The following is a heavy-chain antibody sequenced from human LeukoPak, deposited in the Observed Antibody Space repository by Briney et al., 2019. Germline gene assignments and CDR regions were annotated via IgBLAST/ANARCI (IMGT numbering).Heavy chain of an antibody. CDR2: INHSGST. V-gene: IGHV4-34*01. J-gene: IGHJ4*02. D-gene: IGHD3-3*01. Sequence: SETLSLTCTVSGASISSYYWSWIRQPAGKALEWIGEINHSGSTNYNPSLKSRVTISVDTSKNQFSLKLSSVTAADTAVYYCARGLLKRTYYDFWSGPERRIRFDYWGQGTLVTVSS. CDR1: GASISSYY. CDR3: ARGLLKRTYYDFWSGPERRIRFDY.